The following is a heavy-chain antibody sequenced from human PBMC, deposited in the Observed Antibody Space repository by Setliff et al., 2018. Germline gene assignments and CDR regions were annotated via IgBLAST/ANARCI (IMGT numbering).Heavy chain of an antibody. CDR3: ARKGISALSGAFDM. Sequence: SETLSLTCTVSGGSISNYYWSWIRQPAGKGLEWIGRIYTSGSTNYNPHLKSRVTMSVDTSKKQFSLKLSSVTAADTAVYYGARKGISALSGAFDMWGQGTMVTVSS. J-gene: IGHJ3*02. V-gene: IGHV4-4*07. D-gene: IGHD1-26*01. CDR1: GGSISNYY. CDR2: IYTSGST.